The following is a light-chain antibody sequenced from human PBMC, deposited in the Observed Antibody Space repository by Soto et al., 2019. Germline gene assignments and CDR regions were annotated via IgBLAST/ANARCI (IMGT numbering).Light chain of an antibody. CDR2: ATS. CDR1: QSISSTS. J-gene: IGKJ4*01. V-gene: IGKV3-20*01. Sequence: EIVLAQSPGTLSLSPGERATLSCRASQSISSTSLVWYQQKRGQAPRLLIYATSSRATGVPDRFSGSGSGTDFTLNINSLEPEDFAVYFCQQYGPSLTFGGGTKVEIK. CDR3: QQYGPSLT.